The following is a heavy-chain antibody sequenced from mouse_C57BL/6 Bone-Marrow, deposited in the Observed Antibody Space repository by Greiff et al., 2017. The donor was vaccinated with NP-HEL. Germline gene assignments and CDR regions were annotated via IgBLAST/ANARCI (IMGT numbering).Heavy chain of an antibody. V-gene: IGHV1-26*01. CDR3: ARGDGDWEGDY. J-gene: IGHJ4*01. Sequence: EVQLQQSGPELVKPGASVKISCKASGYTFTDYYMNWVKQSHGKSLEWIGDINPNNGGTSYNQKFKGKATLTVDKSSSTAYMELRSLTSEDSAVYYCARGDGDWEGDYWGQGTSVTVSS. CDR2: INPNNGGT. CDR1: GYTFTDYY. D-gene: IGHD2-13*01.